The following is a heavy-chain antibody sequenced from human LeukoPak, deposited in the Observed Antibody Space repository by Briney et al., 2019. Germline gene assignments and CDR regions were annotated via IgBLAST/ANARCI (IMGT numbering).Heavy chain of an antibody. V-gene: IGHV3-15*01. D-gene: IGHD5-18*01. CDR1: GFTFSNAW. J-gene: IGHJ3*02. CDR3: ARERYNAFDI. Sequence: GGSLRLSCAASGFTFSNAWMSWVRQAPGKGLEWVGRIKSKTDGGTTDYAAPVKGRFTISRDNSKNTLYLQMNSLRAEDTAVYYCARERYNAFDIWGQGTMVTVSS. CDR2: IKSKTDGGTT.